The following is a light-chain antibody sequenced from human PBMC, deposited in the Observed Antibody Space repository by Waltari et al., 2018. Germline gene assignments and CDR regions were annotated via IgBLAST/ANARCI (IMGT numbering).Light chain of an antibody. Sequence: EIVLTQSPGTLSLSPGERATLSCRASQGVSSSYLAWYQQKPGQAPRLLIYGASSRATGIPDRFSGSGSGTEFTLTITSLQSEDFAVYYCHQYNDGPPFNFGQGTKLEIK. CDR1: QGVSSSY. V-gene: IGKV3-20*01. CDR2: GAS. CDR3: HQYNDGPPFN. J-gene: IGKJ2*01.